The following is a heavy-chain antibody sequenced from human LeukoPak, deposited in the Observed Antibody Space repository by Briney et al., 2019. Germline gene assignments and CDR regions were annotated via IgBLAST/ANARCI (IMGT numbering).Heavy chain of an antibody. CDR3: VKGGIVVVTAILRAFDY. D-gene: IGHD2-21*02. J-gene: IGHJ4*02. V-gene: IGHV3-64D*06. CDR1: GFTFSSYA. Sequence: GGSLRLSCSASGFTFSSYAMHWVRQAPGKGLEYVSAISSNGGSTYCADSVKGRFTISRDNSKNTLYLQMSSLRAEDTAVYYCVKGGIVVVTAILRAFDYWGQGTLVTVSS. CDR2: ISSNGGST.